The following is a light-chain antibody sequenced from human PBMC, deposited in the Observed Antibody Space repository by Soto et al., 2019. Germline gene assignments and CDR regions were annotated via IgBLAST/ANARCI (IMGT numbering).Light chain of an antibody. CDR2: DAS. CDR1: QSVSSY. CDR3: SHSSNWLWT. Sequence: LTMSAATLSLSPGERATLSCRASQSVSSYLAWYQQKPGQAPRLLIYDASNRATGIPARFRGSGAGTDFILTISSLQPADFSRDYCSHSSNWLWTFGQVTK. V-gene: IGKV3-11*01. J-gene: IGKJ1*01.